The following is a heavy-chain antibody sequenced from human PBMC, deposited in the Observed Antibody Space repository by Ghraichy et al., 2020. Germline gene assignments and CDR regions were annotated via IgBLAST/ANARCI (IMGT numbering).Heavy chain of an antibody. D-gene: IGHD1-7*01. CDR3: AKAGLELGSWFDP. CDR2: ISYDGSNK. CDR1: GFTFSSYG. Sequence: GGSLRLSCAASGFTFSSYGMHWVRQAPGKGLEWVAVISYDGSNKYYADSVKGRFTISRDNSKNTLYLQMNSLRAEDTAVYYCAKAGLELGSWFDPWGQGTLVTVSS. V-gene: IGHV3-30*18. J-gene: IGHJ5*02.